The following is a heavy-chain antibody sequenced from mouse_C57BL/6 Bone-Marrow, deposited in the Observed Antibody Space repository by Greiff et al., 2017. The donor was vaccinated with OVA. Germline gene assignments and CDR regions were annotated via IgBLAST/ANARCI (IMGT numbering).Heavy chain of an antibody. J-gene: IGHJ4*01. CDR3: ANACEYGGDAMDY. CDR1: GYTFTSYW. V-gene: IGHV1-50*01. D-gene: IGHD5-1*01. Sequence: QVQLQQSGAELVKPGASVKLSCKASGYTFTSYWMQWVKQRPGQGLEWIGEIDPSDSYTNYNQKFKGKATLTVDTSSSTAYMQLSSLTSEASASYYCANACEYGGDAMDYWGQGTSVTVSS. CDR2: IDPSDSYT.